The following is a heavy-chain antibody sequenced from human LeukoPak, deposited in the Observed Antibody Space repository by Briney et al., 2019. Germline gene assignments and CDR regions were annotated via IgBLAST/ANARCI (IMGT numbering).Heavy chain of an antibody. V-gene: IGHV3-7*01. Sequence: SGGSLRLSCAASGFTFSSYWMSWVRQAPGKGLEWVANIKQDGSEEYYVDSAKGRFTISRDNAKNSQYLQMNGLRVEDTAVYYCARGDSSRLTSQYFQHWGQGTLVIVSS. CDR1: GFTFSSYW. CDR3: ARGDSSRLTSQYFQH. D-gene: IGHD6-13*01. CDR2: IKQDGSEE. J-gene: IGHJ1*01.